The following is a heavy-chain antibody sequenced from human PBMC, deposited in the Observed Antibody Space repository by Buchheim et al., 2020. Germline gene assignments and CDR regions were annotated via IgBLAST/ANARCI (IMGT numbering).Heavy chain of an antibody. CDR3: ARAALPYYYDSSGPGAFQH. D-gene: IGHD3-22*01. J-gene: IGHJ1*01. V-gene: IGHV4-30-2*01. CDR2: IYHSGST. Sequence: QLQLQESGSGLVKPSQTLSLTCADSGGSISSGGYSWSWIRQPPGKGLEWIGYIYHSGSTYYNPSLKSRVTISVDRSKNQFSLKLSSVTAADTAVYYCARAALPYYYDSSGPGAFQHWGQGTL. CDR1: GGSISSGGYS.